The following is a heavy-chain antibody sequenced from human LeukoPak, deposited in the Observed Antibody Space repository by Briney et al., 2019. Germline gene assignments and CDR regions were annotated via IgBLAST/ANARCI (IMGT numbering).Heavy chain of an antibody. J-gene: IGHJ4*02. CDR2: INAGNGNT. D-gene: IGHD3-10*01. V-gene: IGHV1-3*01. CDR1: GYTLTSYA. CDR3: ARVVVSFGEFYDY. Sequence: GASVKVSCKASGYTLTSYAMHWVRQAPGQRLEWMGWINAGNGNTKYSQKFQGRVTITRDTSASTAYMELSSLRSEDTAVYYCARVVVSFGEFYDYWGQGTLVTVSS.